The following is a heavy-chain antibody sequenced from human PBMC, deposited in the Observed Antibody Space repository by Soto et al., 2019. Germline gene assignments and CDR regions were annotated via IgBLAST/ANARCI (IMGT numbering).Heavy chain of an antibody. D-gene: IGHD3-22*01. V-gene: IGHV4-30-2*01. CDR3: AREGFYYDSSGFFDH. CDR2: MYLSGNT. Sequence: QLQLQESGSRLVKPAQTLSLTCAVSGGSISSGAYSWNWIRQPPGKVLEWIGYMYLSGNTYHNPSLGGRVTVSIDRSKNQFSLTLSSVTAADTAVYYCAREGFYYDSSGFFDHWGQGILVSVSA. CDR1: GGSISSGAYS. J-gene: IGHJ5*02.